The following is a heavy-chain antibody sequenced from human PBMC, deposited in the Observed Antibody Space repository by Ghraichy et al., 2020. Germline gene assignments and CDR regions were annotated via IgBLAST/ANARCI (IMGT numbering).Heavy chain of an antibody. V-gene: IGHV3-7*01. Sequence: GGSLRLSCAASGFTFSNYWMSWVRQAPGKGLEWVANIRKDGSEKDYVDSVKGRFTISRDNAKNSLYLQMNSLRAEDTAVYYCARDHYYFDSRVNSGSGIFNYWGQGTLVTVSS. CDR1: GFTFSNYW. J-gene: IGHJ4*02. CDR3: ARDHYYFDSRVNSGSGIFNY. CDR2: IRKDGSEK. D-gene: IGHD3-22*01.